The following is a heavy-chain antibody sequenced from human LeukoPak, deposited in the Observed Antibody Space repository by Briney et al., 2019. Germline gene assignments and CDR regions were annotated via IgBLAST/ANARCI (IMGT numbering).Heavy chain of an antibody. CDR1: GFTFSSYT. J-gene: IGHJ4*02. CDR2: ISSTGTSA. Sequence: GGSLRLSCAASGFTFSSYTMHWVRQAPGKGLEYVSAISSTGTSAYYANSVKGRFTISRDNSKNTLYLQMGSLRGEDMAVYYCARVGKTSSAYWGQGTLVTVSS. V-gene: IGHV3-64*01. CDR3: ARVGKTSSAY.